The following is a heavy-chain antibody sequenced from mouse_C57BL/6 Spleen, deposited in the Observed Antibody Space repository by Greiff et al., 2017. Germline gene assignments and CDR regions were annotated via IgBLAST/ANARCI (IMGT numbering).Heavy chain of an antibody. V-gene: IGHV1-82*01. D-gene: IGHD3-3*01. CDR1: GYAFSSSW. CDR2: IYPGDGDT. Sequence: VQLQQSGPELVKPGASVKISCKASGYAFSSSWMNWVKQRPGKGLEWIGRIYPGDGDTNYNGKFKGKATLTADKSSSTAYMQLSSLTSEDSAVYFWAREGLGDYFDYWGQGTTLTVSS. J-gene: IGHJ2*01. CDR3: AREGLGDYFDY.